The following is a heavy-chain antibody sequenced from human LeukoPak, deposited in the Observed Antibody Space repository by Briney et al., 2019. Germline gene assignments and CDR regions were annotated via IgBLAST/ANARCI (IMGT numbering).Heavy chain of an antibody. CDR2: IYTSGST. V-gene: IGHV4-61*02. J-gene: IGHJ4*02. CDR3: ASGYYDFWSGLY. Sequence: SQTLSLTCTVSGGSISSGSYYWSWIRQPAGKGLEWIGRIYTSGSTNYNPSLKSRVTISVDTSKNQFSLKLSSVTAADTAVYYCASGYYDFWSGLYWGQGTLVTVSS. CDR1: GGSISSGSYY. D-gene: IGHD3-3*01.